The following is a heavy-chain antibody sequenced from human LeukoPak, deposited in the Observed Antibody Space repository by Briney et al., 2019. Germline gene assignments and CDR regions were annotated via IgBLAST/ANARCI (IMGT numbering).Heavy chain of an antibody. D-gene: IGHD6-19*01. CDR1: GFTFDDYA. CDR2: ISWNSGSI. V-gene: IGHV3-9*01. Sequence: GGSLRLSCAASGFTFDDYAMHWVRQAPGKGLEWVSGISWNSGSIGYADSVKGRFTISRDNAKNSLYLQMNSLRAEDTALYYCAKVPYSSGWYEFDYWGQGTLVTVSP. CDR3: AKVPYSSGWYEFDY. J-gene: IGHJ4*02.